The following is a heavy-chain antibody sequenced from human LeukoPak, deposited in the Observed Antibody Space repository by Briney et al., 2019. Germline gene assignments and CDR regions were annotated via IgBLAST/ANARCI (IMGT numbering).Heavy chain of an antibody. J-gene: IGHJ4*02. CDR3: ARPYCSSTSCYNPLPFDY. D-gene: IGHD2-2*02. V-gene: IGHV4-30-2*01. Sequence: SETLSLTCTVSGGSISSGGYYWSWIRQPPGKGLEWIGYIYHSGSTYYNPSLKSRVTISVDRSKNQFSLKLSSVTAADTAVYYCARPYCSSTSCYNPLPFDYWGQGTLVTVSS. CDR1: GGSISSGGYY. CDR2: IYHSGST.